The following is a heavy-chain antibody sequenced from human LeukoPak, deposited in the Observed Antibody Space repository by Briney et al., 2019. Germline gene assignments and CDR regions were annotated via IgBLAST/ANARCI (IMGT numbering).Heavy chain of an antibody. J-gene: IGHJ3*02. CDR2: IKQDGSEK. Sequence: GGSLRLSCAASGFTFSDYWMSWVRPAPGKGLEWVANIKQDGSEKYYVDSVKGRCTISRDNAKNSLHLQMNSLRAEDMAVYYCARDPSAFDIWGQGTMVTASS. CDR3: ARDPSAFDI. V-gene: IGHV3-7*05. CDR1: GFTFSDYW.